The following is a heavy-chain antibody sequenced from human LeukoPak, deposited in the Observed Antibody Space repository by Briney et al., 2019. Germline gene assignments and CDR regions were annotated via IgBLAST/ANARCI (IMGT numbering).Heavy chain of an antibody. V-gene: IGHV4-59*01. D-gene: IGHD5-18*01. Sequence: SETLSLTCTVSGGSNSTYYWSWIRQPPGKGLEWIGYIHYSGSIKYNPSLKSRVTISLGTSKNQFSLRLSSVTAADTAVYYCARSVDIAMVTLDYWGQGTLVTVSS. J-gene: IGHJ4*02. CDR1: GGSNSTYY. CDR2: IHYSGSI. CDR3: ARSVDIAMVTLDY.